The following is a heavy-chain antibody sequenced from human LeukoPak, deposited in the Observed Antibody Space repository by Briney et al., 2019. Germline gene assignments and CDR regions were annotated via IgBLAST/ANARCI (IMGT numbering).Heavy chain of an antibody. CDR3: ARATVRDYYGSGSHRLDAFDI. CDR2: INWNGGST. V-gene: IGHV3-20*04. D-gene: IGHD3-10*01. CDR1: GFTFSSYE. J-gene: IGHJ3*02. Sequence: PGGSLRLSCAASGFTFSSYEMNWVRQAPGKGLEWVSGINWNGGSTGYADSVKGRFTISRDNAKNSLYLQMNSLRAEDTALYYCARATVRDYYGSGSHRLDAFDIWGQGTMVTVSS.